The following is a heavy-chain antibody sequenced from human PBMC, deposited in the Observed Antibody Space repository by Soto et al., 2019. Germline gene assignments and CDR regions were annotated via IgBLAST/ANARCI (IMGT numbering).Heavy chain of an antibody. D-gene: IGHD1-26*01. Sequence: QVHLVESGGGVVQPGRSLRLSCEGSGFTFRSYGIHWVRQAPGKGLEWVAVISYDGSQTKYADSVKGRFTSSRDNSKRTLYLQLNSLRPEDTAVYYCARVYYHDGQFRGFDYWGQGTLVTVSS. CDR2: ISYDGSQT. CDR3: ARVYYHDGQFRGFDY. V-gene: IGHV3-30*03. CDR1: GFTFRSYG. J-gene: IGHJ4*02.